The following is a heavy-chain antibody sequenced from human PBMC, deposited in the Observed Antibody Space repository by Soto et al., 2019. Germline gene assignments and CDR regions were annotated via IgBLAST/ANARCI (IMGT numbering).Heavy chain of an antibody. J-gene: IGHJ4*02. Sequence: XGSLRLSCAASGFTFSSYSMNWVRQAPGKGLEWVSSIISSSSYIYYADSVKGRFTISRDNAKNSLYLQMNSLRAEDTAVYYCERGSGSPGDYWGQGTLVTVSS. CDR3: ERGSGSPGDY. V-gene: IGHV3-21*01. CDR1: GFTFSSYS. CDR2: IISSSSYI. D-gene: IGHD3-10*01.